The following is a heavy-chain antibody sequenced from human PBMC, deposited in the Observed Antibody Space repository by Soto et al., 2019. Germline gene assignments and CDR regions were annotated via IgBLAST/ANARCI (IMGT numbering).Heavy chain of an antibody. V-gene: IGHV3-23*01. D-gene: IGHD4-17*01. CDR2: ISGSGGST. Sequence: PGGSLRLSCAASGFTFSSYAMSWVRQAPGKGLEWVSAISGSGGSTYYADSVKGRFTISRDNSKNTLYLQMNSLRAEYTAVYYCAKDPRKDYGPPLTFDTWGQGTMVTVSS. J-gene: IGHJ3*02. CDR3: AKDPRKDYGPPLTFDT. CDR1: GFTFSSYA.